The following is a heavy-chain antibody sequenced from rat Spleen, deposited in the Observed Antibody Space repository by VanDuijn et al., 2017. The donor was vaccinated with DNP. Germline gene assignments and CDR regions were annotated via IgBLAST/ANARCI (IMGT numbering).Heavy chain of an antibody. CDR1: GYSITTNYK. Sequence: EVQLQESGPGLVKPSQSLSLTCSVTGYSITTNYKWSWIRKIPGKKLEWMGNINGAGSTDYNPSLKSRISITRDISKNQFFLQVKSVTPEDSATYYCAIQLGVFDDWGQGIMVTVSS. CDR2: INGAGST. V-gene: IGHV3-3*01. J-gene: IGHJ2*01. CDR3: AIQLGVFDD. D-gene: IGHD5-1*01.